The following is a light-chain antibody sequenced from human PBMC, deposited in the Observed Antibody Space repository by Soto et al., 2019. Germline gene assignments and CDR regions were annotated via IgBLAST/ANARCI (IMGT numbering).Light chain of an antibody. CDR2: DAS. CDR3: QQYDNLPLT. CDR1: QDISNY. V-gene: IGKV1-33*01. Sequence: DIQMTQSPSSLSASVGDRVTITCQASQDISNYLNWYQQKPGKAPKLLIYDASNLETGVPSRFSGSGSGTDFTFTISSLQPEDIATYYWQQYDNLPLTFGGGTKLEIK. J-gene: IGKJ4*01.